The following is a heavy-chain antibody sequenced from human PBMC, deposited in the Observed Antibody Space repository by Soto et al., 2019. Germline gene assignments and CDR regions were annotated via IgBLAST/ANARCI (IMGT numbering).Heavy chain of an antibody. CDR2: IYHSGRT. CDR1: GGSISSYY. Sequence: SETRSLTCTVSGGSISSYYWSWIRQPPGKGLEWIAYIYHSGRTNYNPSLKSRVTISVDTSRDQFSLKLTSVTPADTAVYYCARSTYYEYFQHWGQGALVTVSS. D-gene: IGHD1-26*01. J-gene: IGHJ1*01. CDR3: ARSTYYEYFQH. V-gene: IGHV4-59*01.